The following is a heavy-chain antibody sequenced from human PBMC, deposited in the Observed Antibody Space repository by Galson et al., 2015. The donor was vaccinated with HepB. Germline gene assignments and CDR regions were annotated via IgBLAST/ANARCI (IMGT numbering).Heavy chain of an antibody. J-gene: IGHJ1*01. CDR2: ITWNSGII. Sequence: SLRLSCAASKLTFHNSAIHWVRQAPGKGLEWVSGITWNSGIIGYVDSVKGRFTISRDNAKNSLYLQMNSLKVEDTAFYFCAKDATYYGGNRGFFHHWGQGTLVTVSS. D-gene: IGHD4-23*01. CDR3: AKDATYYGGNRGFFHH. V-gene: IGHV3-9*01. CDR1: KLTFHNSA.